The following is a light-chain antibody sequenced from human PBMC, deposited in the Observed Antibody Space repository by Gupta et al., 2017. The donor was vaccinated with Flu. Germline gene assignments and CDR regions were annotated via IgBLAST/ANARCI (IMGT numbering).Light chain of an antibody. CDR3: QQDHNCSGT. V-gene: IGKV1-5*03. Sequence: PSTLSASAGDRVTITCRASQSVRNWLAWYQQKPGKAPNLLIYKASSRESGVPARFSGSGSGTEFTLTISSLQPDDFATYYCQQDHNCSGTFGQGTKLEIK. J-gene: IGKJ2*01. CDR1: QSVRNW. CDR2: KAS.